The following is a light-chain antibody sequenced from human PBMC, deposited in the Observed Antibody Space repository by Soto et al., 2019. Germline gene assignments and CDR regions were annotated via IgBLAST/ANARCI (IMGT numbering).Light chain of an antibody. CDR1: QGIRND. V-gene: IGKV1-6*01. J-gene: IGKJ1*01. CDR2: AAS. Sequence: AIQMTQSPSSLSASVGDRVTITCRASQGIRNDLGWYQQKPGKGPNLLIYAASNLESGVPSRFSGSGSGTDFTLTISSLQAEDFATYYCLQDYNYPRTFGQGTKVEIK. CDR3: LQDYNYPRT.